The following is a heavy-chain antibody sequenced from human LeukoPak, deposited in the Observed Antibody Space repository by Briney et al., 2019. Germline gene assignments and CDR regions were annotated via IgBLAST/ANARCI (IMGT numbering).Heavy chain of an antibody. V-gene: IGHV5-51*01. CDR1: GYRLTNNW. Sequence: GESLKISCKISGYRLTNNWIGWVRQVPGKGLEWMGLIYSGYSDAKYSPSFQGQVTLSVDTSISTAYLQLGGLRASDTAIYYCVRFALSSSLDHWGQGTLVTVSS. CDR3: VRFALSSSLDH. CDR2: IYSGYSDA. D-gene: IGHD6-13*01. J-gene: IGHJ5*02.